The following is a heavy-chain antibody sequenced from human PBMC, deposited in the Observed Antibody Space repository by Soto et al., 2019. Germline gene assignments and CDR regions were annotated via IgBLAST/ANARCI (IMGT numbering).Heavy chain of an antibody. CDR3: ASRFGGNHHGDAFDI. CDR1: GFTFSSYA. V-gene: IGHV3-30-3*01. CDR2: ISYDGSNK. J-gene: IGHJ3*02. D-gene: IGHD2-15*01. Sequence: PGESLKISCAASGFTFSSYAMHWVRQAPGKGLEWVAVISYDGSNKYYADSVKGRFTISRDNSKNTLYLQMNSLRAEDTAVYYCASRFGGNHHGDAFDIWGQGTMVTVS.